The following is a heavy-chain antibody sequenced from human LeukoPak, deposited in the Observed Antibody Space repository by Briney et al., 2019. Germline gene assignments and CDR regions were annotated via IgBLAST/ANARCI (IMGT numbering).Heavy chain of an antibody. J-gene: IGHJ6*03. CDR3: ARPYCSGGSCLGGDYYYMDV. Sequence: ASVKVSRKSTGYTFTGYYMHWVRQATGQGLEWMGGINPNSGGTNNAQQFQGRVTMTRDTSISTAYMELSRLRSDDPAVYYCARPYCSGGSCLGGDYYYMDVWGKGTTVTVSS. CDR2: INPNSGGT. V-gene: IGHV1-2*02. D-gene: IGHD2-15*01. CDR1: GYTFTGYY.